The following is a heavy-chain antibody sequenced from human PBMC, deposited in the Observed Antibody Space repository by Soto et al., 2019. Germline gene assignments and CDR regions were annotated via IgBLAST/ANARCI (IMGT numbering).Heavy chain of an antibody. Sequence: GASVKVSCKASGYTFTSYGMHWVRQAPGQRLEWMGWINAGNGNTKYSQKFQDRVTITRDTSASTAYMDLSSLRSEDTAVCYCARDLGAGPDSLCQGTLLTVSS. D-gene: IGHD7-27*01. CDR3: ARDLGAGPDS. CDR2: INAGNGNT. J-gene: IGHJ4*02. V-gene: IGHV1-3*01. CDR1: GYTFTSYG.